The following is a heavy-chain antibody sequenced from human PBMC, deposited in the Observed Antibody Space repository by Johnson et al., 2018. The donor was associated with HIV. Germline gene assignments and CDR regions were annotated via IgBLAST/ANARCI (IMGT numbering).Heavy chain of an antibody. CDR2: INQDGSEK. D-gene: IGHD2-15*01. CDR3: ARVGILRRRGAFDI. V-gene: IGHV3-7*03. CDR1: GFSFSNYW. J-gene: IGHJ3*02. Sequence: VQLVESGGGVVRPGGSLRLSCAASGFSFSNYWMTWVRQVPGKGLEWVANINQDGSEKYYVDSVKGRFTISRDNAKNSLYLQMNSLRAEDTAVYYCARVGILRRRGAFDIWGQGTMVTVSS.